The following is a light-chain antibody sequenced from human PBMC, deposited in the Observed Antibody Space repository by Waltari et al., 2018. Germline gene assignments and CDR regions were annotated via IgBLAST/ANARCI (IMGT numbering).Light chain of an antibody. CDR3: CSYGGSSWV. Sequence: QSALTQPRSVSGSPGQSATIPCTGTSSDVGGYNYVSWYQHLPGKAPKLIIYDVTRWPSGVPDRFAGSKSGNTASLTISGLLGEDEADYYCCSYGGSSWVFGGGTKLTVL. J-gene: IGLJ3*02. CDR1: SSDVGGYNY. V-gene: IGLV2-11*01. CDR2: DVT.